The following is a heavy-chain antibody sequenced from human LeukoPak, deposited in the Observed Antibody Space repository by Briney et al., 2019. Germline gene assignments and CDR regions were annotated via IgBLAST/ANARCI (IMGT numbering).Heavy chain of an antibody. D-gene: IGHD3-3*01. CDR3: ARENRDFWSTLSRGYYFDY. J-gene: IGHJ4*02. CDR1: GGSITSYY. Sequence: SETQSLTCTVSGGSITSYYWSWIRQPPGKGLEWIGYVSYSGSTNYNPSLKSRVTISVDTSKKQFSLKLSSVTVADTAVYYCARENRDFWSTLSRGYYFDYWGQGTLVTVSS. CDR2: VSYSGST. V-gene: IGHV4-59*01.